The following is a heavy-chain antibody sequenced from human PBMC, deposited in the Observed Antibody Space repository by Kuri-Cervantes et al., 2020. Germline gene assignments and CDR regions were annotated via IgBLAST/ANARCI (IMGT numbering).Heavy chain of an antibody. CDR3: ARDRGGYNYYYMDV. D-gene: IGHD3-16*01. Sequence: GESLKISCAASGFTFSSYWMSWARQAPGKGLEWVANIKQDGSEKYYVDSVKGRFTISRDNAKNSLYLQMNSLRAEDTAVYYCARDRGGYNYYYMDVWGKGTTVTVSS. V-gene: IGHV3-7*01. CDR2: IKQDGSEK. CDR1: GFTFSSYW. J-gene: IGHJ6*03.